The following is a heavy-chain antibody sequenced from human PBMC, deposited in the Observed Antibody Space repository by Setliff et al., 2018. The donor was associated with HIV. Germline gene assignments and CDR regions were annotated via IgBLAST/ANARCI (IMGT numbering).Heavy chain of an antibody. J-gene: IGHJ4*02. CDR2: IYHSGST. D-gene: IGHD2-21*02. CDR1: DYSMRSGYF. V-gene: IGHV4-38-2*02. CDR3: ARRECGGDCHTDYFDY. Sequence: SETLSLTCTVSDYSMRSGYFWGWIRQPPGKGLEWIGSIYHSGSTYYNPSLKSRVTISVNTSKNQFALKLSSVTAADTAVYYCARRECGGDCHTDYFDYWGLGTLVTVSS.